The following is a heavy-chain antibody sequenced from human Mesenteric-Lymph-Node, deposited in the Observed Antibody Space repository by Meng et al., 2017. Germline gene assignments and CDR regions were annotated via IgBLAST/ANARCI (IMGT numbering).Heavy chain of an antibody. CDR1: RVSIRICDYY. D-gene: IGHD7-27*01. V-gene: IGHV4-30-4*01. CDR3: ARDHWGSLDY. Sequence: QVQLQESGRGLVKPSQALSLTCTGSRVSIRICDYYWSWIRQPPGKGLEWIGCIYYSGSTYYNPALKSRVTISVETSKNQFSLNLSSVTAADTAVYYCARDHWGSLDYWGQGILVTVSS. J-gene: IGHJ4*02. CDR2: IYYSGST.